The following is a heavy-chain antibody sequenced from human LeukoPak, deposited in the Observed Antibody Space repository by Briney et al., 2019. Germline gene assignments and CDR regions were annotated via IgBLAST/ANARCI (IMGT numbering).Heavy chain of an antibody. Sequence: ASVKVSCKASGYTFTSYAMHWVRQAPGQRLEWMGWINAGNGNTKYSQKFQGRVTITRDTSASTAYMELSSLRSEDTAVYYCARNGRGGYGDYVGQPDYWGQGTLVTVSS. CDR1: GYTFTSYA. V-gene: IGHV1-3*01. J-gene: IGHJ4*02. CDR2: INAGNGNT. D-gene: IGHD4-17*01. CDR3: ARNGRGGYGDYVGQPDY.